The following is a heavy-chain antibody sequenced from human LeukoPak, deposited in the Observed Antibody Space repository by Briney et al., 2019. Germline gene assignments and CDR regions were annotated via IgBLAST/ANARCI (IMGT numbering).Heavy chain of an antibody. D-gene: IGHD2-21*02. Sequence: SGTLSLTCAVSGGSISSSNWWSWVRQPPGKGLEWIGSIYYSGSTYYNPSLKSRVTISVDTSKNQFSLKVRSVTAADTAVYYCARKYCGGDCYPPRVGWFDPWGQGTLVTVSS. CDR3: ARKYCGGDCYPPRVGWFDP. J-gene: IGHJ5*02. CDR1: GGSISSSNW. CDR2: IYYSGST. V-gene: IGHV4-4*02.